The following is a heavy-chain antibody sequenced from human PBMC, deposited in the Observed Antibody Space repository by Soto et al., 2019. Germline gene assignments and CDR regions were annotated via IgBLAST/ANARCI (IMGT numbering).Heavy chain of an antibody. CDR1: GFTFSSYW. CDR2: IKQDGSEK. CDR3: ARDSSYYDSPYGMDV. J-gene: IGHJ6*02. Sequence: LRLSCAASGFTFSSYWMSWVRQAPGKGLEWVANIKQDGSEKYYADSVKGRFTISRDNAKNSLYLQMNSLRAEDTAVYYCARDSSYYDSPYGMDVWGQGTTVTVSS. D-gene: IGHD3-22*01. V-gene: IGHV3-7*01.